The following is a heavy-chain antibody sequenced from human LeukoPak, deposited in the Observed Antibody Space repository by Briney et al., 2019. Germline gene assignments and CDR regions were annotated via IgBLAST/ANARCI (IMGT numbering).Heavy chain of an antibody. D-gene: IGHD3-16*02. CDR3: ARDQSPMITFGGVIATSFDY. CDR2: IYYSSGSSSART. Sequence: SETLSLTCTVSGGSISSSGYYWGWFRQPPGKGLEWIGSIYYSSGSSSARTYYNPSLKSRVTISVDTSKNQFSLKLSSVTAADTAVYYCARDQSPMITFGGVIATSFDYWGQGTLVTVSS. V-gene: IGHV4-39*07. CDR1: GGSISSSGYY. J-gene: IGHJ4*02.